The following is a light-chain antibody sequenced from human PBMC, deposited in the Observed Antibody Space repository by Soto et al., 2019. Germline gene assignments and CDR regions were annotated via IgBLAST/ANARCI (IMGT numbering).Light chain of an antibody. CDR1: QSVSNY. J-gene: IGKJ5*01. Sequence: IVFPQSPATLSFSPRERATPSSRASQSVSNYLSWYQQKPGQAPRLLMYETSRRATGIPARFSGSGSGTDFTLTISSLEPEDFAVYYCQQRHNWRDTFGQGTRLEIK. CDR3: QQRHNWRDT. CDR2: ETS. V-gene: IGKV3-11*01.